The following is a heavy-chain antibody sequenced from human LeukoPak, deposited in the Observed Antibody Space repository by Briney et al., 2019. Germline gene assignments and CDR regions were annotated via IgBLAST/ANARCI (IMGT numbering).Heavy chain of an antibody. CDR2: SSSSDDGK. J-gene: IGHJ4*01. D-gene: IGHD2-21*01. CDR3: AKAPVTSCRGAFCYPFDY. Sequence: GGSLRLSCTASGLSLNSYAISWVRQVPGKGLEWVSASSSSDDGKWYADSVRGRFTISRDTSKNTVYLQMNSLRVEDAGVYYCAKAPVTSCRGAFCYPFDYWGHGTLVTVSS. V-gene: IGHV3-23*01. CDR1: GLSLNSYA.